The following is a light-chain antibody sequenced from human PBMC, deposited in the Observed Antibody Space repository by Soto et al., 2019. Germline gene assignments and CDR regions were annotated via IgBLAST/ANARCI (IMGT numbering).Light chain of an antibody. CDR2: DVS. J-gene: IGLJ2*01. CDR3: SSYTSSSTLVV. V-gene: IGLV2-14*01. Sequence: QSLLTQPASVSGSPGQSITISCTGTSSDVGGYNYVSWYQQHPGKAPKLMIYDVSNRPSGVSNRFSGSKSGNTASLTISGLQAEDEADYYCSSYTSSSTLVVFGGGTQLPVL. CDR1: SSDVGGYNY.